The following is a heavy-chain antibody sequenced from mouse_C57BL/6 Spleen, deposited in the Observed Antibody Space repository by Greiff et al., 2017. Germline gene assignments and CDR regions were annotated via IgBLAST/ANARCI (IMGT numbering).Heavy chain of an antibody. CDR3: AREDWDAWYFDV. V-gene: IGHV3-1*01. CDR2: ISYSGST. Sequence: EVQLVESGPGMVKPSQSLSLTCTVTGYSITSGYDWHWIRHFPGNKLEWMGYISYSGSTNYNPSLKSRISITHDTSKNHFFLKLNSVTTEDTATYYCAREDWDAWYFDVWGTGTTVTVAS. J-gene: IGHJ1*03. D-gene: IGHD4-1*01. CDR1: GYSITSGYD.